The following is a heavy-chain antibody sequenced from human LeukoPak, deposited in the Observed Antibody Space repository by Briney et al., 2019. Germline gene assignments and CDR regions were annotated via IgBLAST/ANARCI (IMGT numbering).Heavy chain of an antibody. CDR1: GFTFDDYG. V-gene: IGHV3-20*01. Sequence: GGSLRLSCAASGFTFDDYGMSWVRQAPGKGLEWVSGINWNGGSTGYADSVKGRFTISRDNAKNSLYLQMNSLRAEDTALYHCARGVTMPRGGIESPADWADGLDVWGQGTMVTVSS. CDR2: INWNGGST. CDR3: ARGVTMPRGGIESPADWADGLDV. D-gene: IGHD3-10*01. J-gene: IGHJ3*01.